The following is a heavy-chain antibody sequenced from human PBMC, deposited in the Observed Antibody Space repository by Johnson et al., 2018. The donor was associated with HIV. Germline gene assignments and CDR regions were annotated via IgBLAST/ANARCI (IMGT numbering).Heavy chain of an antibody. Sequence: QVQLVESGGGVVQPGRSLRLSCAASGFTFSSYGMHWVRQAPGKGLEWVAVIWYDGSNKYYVDSVTGRFTISRDNAKNSLYLQMNSLRAEDTAVYYCARDLVVGATPDHDAFDIWGQGTMVTVSS. CDR1: GFTFSSYG. CDR2: IWYDGSNK. D-gene: IGHD1-26*01. CDR3: ARDLVVGATPDHDAFDI. J-gene: IGHJ3*02. V-gene: IGHV3-33*01.